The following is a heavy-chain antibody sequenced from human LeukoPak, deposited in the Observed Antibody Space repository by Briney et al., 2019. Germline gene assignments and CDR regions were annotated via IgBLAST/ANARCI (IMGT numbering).Heavy chain of an antibody. D-gene: IGHD3-10*01. V-gene: IGHV3-48*03. CDR2: ISSSGSTI. CDR3: ASSRRKLVVRGGALDY. J-gene: IGHJ4*02. Sequence: GGSLRLSCAASGFTFSRYGMKWVRQAPAKGLDWVSYISSSGSTIYYPDSVKGRFTISRDNAKNSLYLQMNSLRAEDTAVYYCASSRRKLVVRGGALDYWGQGTLVTVSS. CDR1: GFTFSRYG.